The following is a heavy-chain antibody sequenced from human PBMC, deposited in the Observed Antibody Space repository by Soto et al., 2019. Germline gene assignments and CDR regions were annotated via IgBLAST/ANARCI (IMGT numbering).Heavy chain of an antibody. CDR2: ISSSSGST. CDR3: ATVTPLNY. J-gene: IGHJ4*02. Sequence: PXGSRRLSCAASGFTFNNYAITWVRQAPGKGLEWVSTISSSSGSTYYGDSVKGRFTISRDNSKSTLYLQMNSLRAEDTAVYYCATVTPLNYWGQGPLVTVSS. CDR1: GFTFNNYA. V-gene: IGHV3-23*01.